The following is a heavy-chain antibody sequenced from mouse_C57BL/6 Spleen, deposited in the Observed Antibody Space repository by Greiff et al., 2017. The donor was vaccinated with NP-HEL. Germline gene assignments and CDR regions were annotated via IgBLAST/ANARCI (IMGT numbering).Heavy chain of an antibody. D-gene: IGHD1-1*01. CDR2: IYPGDGDT. J-gene: IGHJ2*01. CDR1: GYAFSSYW. V-gene: IGHV1-80*01. CDR3: ARSVYYGSSYYFDY. Sequence: VQLQQSGAELVKPGASVKISCKASGYAFSSYWMNWVKQRPGKGLEWIGQIYPGDGDTNYNGKFKGKATLTADKSSSTAYMRLSSLTSEDSAVYFCARSVYYGSSYYFDYWGQGTTLTVSS.